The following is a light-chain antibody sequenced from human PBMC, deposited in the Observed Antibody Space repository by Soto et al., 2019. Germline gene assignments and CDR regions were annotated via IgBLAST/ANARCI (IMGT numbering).Light chain of an antibody. CDR2: DAS. V-gene: IGKV3-11*01. Sequence: EGALTQAPGTLALSPGEGATLSCRASQSVNNYLAWYQQKAGQAPRLLIYDASNRATGIPARFSGGGSGTDFTLTISSLEPEDFAVYYCQQRSKWPTLGQG. CDR1: QSVNNY. CDR3: QQRSKWPT. J-gene: IGKJ1*01.